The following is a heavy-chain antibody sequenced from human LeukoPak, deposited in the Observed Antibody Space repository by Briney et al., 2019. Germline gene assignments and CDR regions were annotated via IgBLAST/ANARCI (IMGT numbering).Heavy chain of an antibody. D-gene: IGHD3-3*01. CDR2: IKQDGSEK. CDR1: GFTFSSYW. J-gene: IGHJ4*02. Sequence: PGGSLRLSCAAPGFTFSSYWMSWVRQAPGKGLEWVANIKQDGSEKYYVDSVKGRFTISRDNAKNSLYLQMNSLRAEDTAVYYCAKEDYDTDFWSGYYNFLDYWGQGTLVTVSS. CDR3: AKEDYDTDFWSGYYNFLDY. V-gene: IGHV3-7*01.